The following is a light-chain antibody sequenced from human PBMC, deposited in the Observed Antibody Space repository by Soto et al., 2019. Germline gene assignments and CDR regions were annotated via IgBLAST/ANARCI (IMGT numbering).Light chain of an antibody. V-gene: IGLV2-14*03. J-gene: IGLJ3*02. CDR1: NSDIGRYDY. CDR2: RVI. CDR3: GSYTSATTWV. Sequence: QSVLTQPASVSGSPGQSITISCTGTNSDIGRYDYVSWYQQFPGKAPKLMIYRVINRPSGVSDRFSGSKSGNSASLSISGLQPEDEASYFCGSYTSATTWVFGGGTKLTVL.